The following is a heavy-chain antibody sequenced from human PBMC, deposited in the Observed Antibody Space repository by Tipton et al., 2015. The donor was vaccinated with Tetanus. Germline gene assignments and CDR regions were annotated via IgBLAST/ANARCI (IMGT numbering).Heavy chain of an antibody. Sequence: VQLVQSGAEVKKPGESLKISCKGSGYSFTSYWIGWVRQMPGKGLEWMGIIYPGDSDTRYSPSFQGQVTISADKSISTAYLQWSSLKASDTAMYYCARQPYYDFWSGSPYGMDVWGQGTTVTVSS. V-gene: IGHV5-51*01. CDR1: GYSFTSYW. D-gene: IGHD3-3*01. J-gene: IGHJ6*02. CDR3: ARQPYYDFWSGSPYGMDV. CDR2: IYPGDSDT.